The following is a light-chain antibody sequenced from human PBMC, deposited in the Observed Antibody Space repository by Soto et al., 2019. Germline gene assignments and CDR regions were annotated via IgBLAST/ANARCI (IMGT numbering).Light chain of an antibody. J-gene: IGKJ4*01. CDR2: DAS. Sequence: DIQMTQSPSSLSASVGDRVTITCQASQDISNYLNWYQQKPGKAPKLLIYDASNLETGDPSRFSGSGSGTDFPFTISILQPEYIATYYCQQYDNLPLFGGGTKVEIK. CDR3: QQYDNLPL. CDR1: QDISNY. V-gene: IGKV1-33*01.